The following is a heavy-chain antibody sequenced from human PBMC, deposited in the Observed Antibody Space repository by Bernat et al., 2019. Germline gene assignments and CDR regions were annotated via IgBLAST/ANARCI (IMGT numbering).Heavy chain of an antibody. J-gene: IGHJ4*02. V-gene: IGHV3-30*01. D-gene: IGHD6-19*01. CDR1: GFTFSSYA. CDR3: EGTKWLDKYYFDY. Sequence: QVQLVESGGGVVQPGRSLRLSCAASGFTFSSYAMHWVRQAPGKGLEWVAVISYDGSNKYYADSVKGRFTIPRDNSKNTLYLQMNSLRAEDTAVYYCEGTKWLDKYYFDYWGQGTLVTVSS. CDR2: ISYDGSNK.